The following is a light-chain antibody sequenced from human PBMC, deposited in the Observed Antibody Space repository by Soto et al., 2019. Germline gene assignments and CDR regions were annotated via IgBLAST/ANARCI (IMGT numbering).Light chain of an antibody. CDR1: QSVMSRY. J-gene: IGKJ4*01. CDR2: GAS. CDR3: QQYGKLPVT. V-gene: IGKV3-20*01. Sequence: EIVLTQSPGTLSLSPGEGATLSCMASQSVMSRYIAWYQQRPGQAPRLLIYGASNRATGSPDRISGSGSGMEFTLTISRLEPEDFAVYYCQQYGKLPVTFGGGTKVDIK.